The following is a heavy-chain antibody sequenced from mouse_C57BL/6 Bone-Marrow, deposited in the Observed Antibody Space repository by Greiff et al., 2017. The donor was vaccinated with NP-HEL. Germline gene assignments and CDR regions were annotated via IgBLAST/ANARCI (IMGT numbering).Heavy chain of an antibody. CDR3: ARSTGSSYQDFDY. CDR2: INPNNGGT. V-gene: IGHV1-26*01. Sequence: EVQLQQSGPELVKPGASVKISCKASGYTFTDYYMNWVKQSHGKSLEWIGDINPNNGGTSYNQKFKGKATLTVDKSSSTAYMELRSLTSEDSAVYYCARSTGSSYQDFDYWGQGTTLTVSS. J-gene: IGHJ2*01. CDR1: GYTFTDYY. D-gene: IGHD1-1*01.